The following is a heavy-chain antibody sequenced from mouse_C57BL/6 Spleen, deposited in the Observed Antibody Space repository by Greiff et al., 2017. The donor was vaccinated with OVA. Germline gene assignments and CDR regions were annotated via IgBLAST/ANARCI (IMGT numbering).Heavy chain of an antibody. CDR3: ARNFYYGYYYAMDY. CDR2: IWSGGST. V-gene: IGHV2-2*01. Sequence: VKVVEPGPGLVQPSQSLSITCTVSGFSLTSYGVHWVRQSPGKGLEWLGVIWSGGSTDYNAAFISRLSISKDNSKSQVFFKMNSLQADDTAIYYCARNFYYGYYYAMDYWGQGTSVTVSS. CDR1: GFSLTSYG. J-gene: IGHJ4*01. D-gene: IGHD1-1*01.